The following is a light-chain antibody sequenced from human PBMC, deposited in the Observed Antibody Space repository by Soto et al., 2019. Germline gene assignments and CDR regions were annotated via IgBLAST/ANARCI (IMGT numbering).Light chain of an antibody. V-gene: IGLV4-69*01. Sequence: QSVLTQSPSASASLGASVKLTCTLDSGHSSNAIAWHQQQPEKGPRYLMRLNNDGSHLRGDGVPDRFSGSSSGAERYLTISSLQSDDEADYYCQTWGTHFLIFGGGTKVTVL. CDR1: SGHSSNA. CDR2: LNNDGSH. J-gene: IGLJ2*01. CDR3: QTWGTHFLI.